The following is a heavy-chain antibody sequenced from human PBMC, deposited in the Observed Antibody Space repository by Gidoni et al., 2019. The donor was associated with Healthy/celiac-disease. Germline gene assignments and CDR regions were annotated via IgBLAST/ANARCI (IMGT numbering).Heavy chain of an antibody. CDR2: INHSGIT. CDR1: GGSFSGYY. Sequence: QVQLQQWGAGLLKTAETLSLTGAAYGGSFSGYYWSWIRQPPGKGLEWIWEINHSGITTYHPSLKCRVTISVDTSKNQFSLKLISVTAADTAVYYCAGGMNNWNRDWYFDLWGRGTLVTVSS. D-gene: IGHD1-20*01. CDR3: AGGMNNWNRDWYFDL. V-gene: IGHV4-34*01. J-gene: IGHJ2*01.